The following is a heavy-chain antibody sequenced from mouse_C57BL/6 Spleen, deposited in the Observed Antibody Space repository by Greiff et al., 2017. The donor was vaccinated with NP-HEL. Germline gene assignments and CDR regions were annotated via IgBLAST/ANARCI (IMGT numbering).Heavy chain of an antibody. CDR2: INPGSGGT. D-gene: IGHD2-5*01. Sequence: VKLMESGAELVRPGTSVKVSCKASGYAFTNYLIEWVKQRPGQGLEWIGVINPGSGGTNYNEKFKGKATLTADKSSSTAYMQLSSLTSEDSAVYFCARSYSNSVYAMDYWGQGTSVTVSS. CDR1: GYAFTNYL. J-gene: IGHJ4*01. CDR3: ARSYSNSVYAMDY. V-gene: IGHV1-54*01.